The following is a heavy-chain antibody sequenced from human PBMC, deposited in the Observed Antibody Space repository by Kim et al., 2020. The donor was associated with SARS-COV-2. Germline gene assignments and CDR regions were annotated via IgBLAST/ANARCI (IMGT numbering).Heavy chain of an antibody. CDR1: GFTFTDYA. J-gene: IGHJ4*02. CDR2: ISWNGGGI. Sequence: GGSLILSCAASGFTFTDYAMHWVRQAPGKGLEWVSGISWNGGGIGYADSVKGRFTISRDNAKNSLHLQINSLRPEDSALYYCAKGGTYSGITFFDYWGQG. CDR3: AKGGTYSGITFFDY. D-gene: IGHD5-12*01. V-gene: IGHV3-9*01.